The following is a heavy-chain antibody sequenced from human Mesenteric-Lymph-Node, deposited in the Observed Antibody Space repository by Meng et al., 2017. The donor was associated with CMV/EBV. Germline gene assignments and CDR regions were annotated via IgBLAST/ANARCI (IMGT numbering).Heavy chain of an antibody. CDR2: INPKTGGR. D-gene: IGHD3-9*01. CDR1: GYTFIDYY. Sequence: QVQLVQSGAEVKKPGASVRVSCKASGYTFIDYYINWVRQAPGQGLEWMGRINPKTGGRSYAQNIQGRVTMTRDTSINTAYMEVNRLNSDDTAMYYCARDRDTDWYSPFDYWGPGTLVTVSS. J-gene: IGHJ4*02. CDR3: ARDRDTDWYSPFDY. V-gene: IGHV1-2*06.